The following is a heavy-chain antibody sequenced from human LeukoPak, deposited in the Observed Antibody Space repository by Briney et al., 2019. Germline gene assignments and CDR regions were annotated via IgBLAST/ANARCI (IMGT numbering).Heavy chain of an antibody. CDR2: IYSDGNP. CDR1: GFTVSTNY. D-gene: IGHD5-18*01. Sequence: GGPLRLSCAASGFTVSTNYMNWVRQAPGKGLEWVSMIYSDGNPYYTDSVKGRFTISRDNSKNTLDLQMSSLRAEDTAVYYCARRGHGYGSPFDYWGQGTLVTVSS. V-gene: IGHV3-66*04. CDR3: ARRGHGYGSPFDY. J-gene: IGHJ4*02.